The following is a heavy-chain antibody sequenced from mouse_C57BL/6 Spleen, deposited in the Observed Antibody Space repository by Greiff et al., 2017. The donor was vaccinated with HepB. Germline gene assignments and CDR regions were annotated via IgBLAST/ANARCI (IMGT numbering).Heavy chain of an antibody. CDR3: TRGRGYDGYYGAY. Sequence: QVQLQQSGAELVRPGASVTLSCKASGYTFTDYEMHWVKQTPVHGLEWIGAIDPETGGTAYNQKFKGKAILTADKSSSTAYMELRSLTSEDSAVYYCTRGRGYDGYYGAYWGQGTLVTVSA. J-gene: IGHJ3*01. V-gene: IGHV1-15*01. D-gene: IGHD2-3*01. CDR1: GYTFTDYE. CDR2: IDPETGGT.